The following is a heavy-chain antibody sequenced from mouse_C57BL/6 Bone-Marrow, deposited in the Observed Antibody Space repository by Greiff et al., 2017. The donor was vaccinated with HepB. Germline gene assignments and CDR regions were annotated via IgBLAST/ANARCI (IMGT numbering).Heavy chain of an antibody. J-gene: IGHJ1*03. V-gene: IGHV7-1*01. D-gene: IGHD1-1*01. CDR1: GFTFSDFY. CDR2: SRNKANDYTT. CDR3: ARDAGGSSSGLWYFDV. Sequence: DVKLVESGGGLVQSGRSLRLSCATSGFTFSDFYMEWVRQAPGKGLEWIAASRNKANDYTTEYSASVKGRFIVSRDTSQSILYLQMNALRAEDTAIYYCARDAGGSSSGLWYFDVWGTGTTVTVSS.